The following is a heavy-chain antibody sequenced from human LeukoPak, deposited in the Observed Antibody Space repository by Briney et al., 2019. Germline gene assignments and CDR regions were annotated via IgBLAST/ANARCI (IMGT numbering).Heavy chain of an antibody. V-gene: IGHV4-4*07. CDR3: ARSGYFYYYYMDV. D-gene: IGHD3-3*01. CDR1: GGSISSYS. J-gene: IGHJ6*03. Sequence: PSETLSLTCTVSGGSISSYSWSWIRQPAGKGLEWLGRIYINGSTNYNPSLKSRVTISVDTSKNQFSLKLSSVTAADTAVYYCARSGYFYYYYMDVWGKGTTVTVSS. CDR2: IYINGST.